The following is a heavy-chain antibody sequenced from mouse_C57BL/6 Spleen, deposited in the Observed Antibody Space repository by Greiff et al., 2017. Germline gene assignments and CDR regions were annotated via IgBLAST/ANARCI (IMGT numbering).Heavy chain of an antibody. V-gene: IGHV1-26*01. Sequence: EVQLQQSGPELVKPGASVKISCTASGYTFTDYYMNWVKQSHGKSLEWIGDINPNNGGTSYNQKFKGTATLTVDKSSSTAYMALRSLTSEDSAVYYCACYGNSLPFDDWGQGTTLTVSS. CDR2: INPNNGGT. J-gene: IGHJ2*01. CDR1: GYTFTDYY. CDR3: ACYGNSLPFDD. D-gene: IGHD2-1*01.